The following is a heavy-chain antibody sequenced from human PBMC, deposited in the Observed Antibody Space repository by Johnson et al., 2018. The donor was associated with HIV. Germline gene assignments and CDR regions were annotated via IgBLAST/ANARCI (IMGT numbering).Heavy chain of an antibody. CDR3: AREELEPDSEDAFDI. Sequence: VQLVESGGGVVQPGRSLRLSCAASGFTFSSYGMHWVRQAPGKGLEWVAVISYDGSNKYYADSVKGRFTISRDNSKNTLYLQMNSLRAEDTAVYYCAREELEPDSEDAFDIWGQGTMVTVSS. CDR1: GFTFSSYG. J-gene: IGHJ3*02. V-gene: IGHV3-30*03. CDR2: ISYDGSNK. D-gene: IGHD1-1*01.